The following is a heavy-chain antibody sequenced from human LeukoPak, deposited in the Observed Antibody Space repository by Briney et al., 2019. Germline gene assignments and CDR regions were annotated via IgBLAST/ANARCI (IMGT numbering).Heavy chain of an antibody. D-gene: IGHD2-2*01. CDR2: ITGSGGST. V-gene: IGHV3-23*01. CDR1: GFTFSSYA. Sequence: GGSLRLSCAASGFTFSSYAMTWVRQAPGEGLEWVSGITGSGGSTYYSGSVKGRFTFSRDNSKNTLYLQMNSLRAEDTAVYYCAKNRRGSTWAPFDYWGRGTLVTVSS. J-gene: IGHJ4*02. CDR3: AKNRRGSTWAPFDY.